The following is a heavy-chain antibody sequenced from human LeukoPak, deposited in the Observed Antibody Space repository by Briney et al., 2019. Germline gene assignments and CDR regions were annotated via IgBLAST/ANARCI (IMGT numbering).Heavy chain of an antibody. D-gene: IGHD3-16*02. V-gene: IGHV3-30*18. CDR2: VSYDGSNK. Sequence: PGRSLRLSCAASGFTFSSYGMHWVRQAPGKGLEWVAVVSYDGSNKYYADSVKGRFTISRDNSKNTLYLQMNSLRAEDTAVYYCAKARLMITLGGVIDYWGQGTLVTVSS. CDR3: AKARLMITLGGVIDY. J-gene: IGHJ4*02. CDR1: GFTFSSYG.